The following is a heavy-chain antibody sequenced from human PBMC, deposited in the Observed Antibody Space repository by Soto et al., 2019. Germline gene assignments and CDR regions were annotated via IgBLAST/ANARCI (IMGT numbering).Heavy chain of an antibody. D-gene: IGHD5-18*01. CDR3: ARHRADTVLVRNAFDI. CDR2: IYPGDSET. CDR1: GYTFKNYW. Sequence: GESLKISCKGSGYTFKNYWIAWVRQMPGKGLEWMGIIYPGDSETKYRPSLQGQVTISADKSINTVFLQWSSLKASDTATYYCARHRADTVLVRNAFDIWGQGTMVTVSS. J-gene: IGHJ3*02. V-gene: IGHV5-51*01.